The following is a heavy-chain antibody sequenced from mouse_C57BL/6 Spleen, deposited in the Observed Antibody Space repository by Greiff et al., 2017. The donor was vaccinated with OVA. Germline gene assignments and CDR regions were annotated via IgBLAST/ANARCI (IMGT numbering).Heavy chain of an antibody. CDR2: IYPGNSDT. Sequence: VQLKQSGTVLARPGASVKMSCKTSGYTFTSYWMHWVKQRPGQGLEWIGAIYPGNSDTSYNQKFKGKAKLTAVTSASTAYMELSSLTNEESAVYYCTRGEDEYDEDYAMDYWGQGTSVTVSS. CDR1: GYTFTSYW. D-gene: IGHD2-4*01. J-gene: IGHJ4*01. V-gene: IGHV1-5*01. CDR3: TRGEDEYDEDYAMDY.